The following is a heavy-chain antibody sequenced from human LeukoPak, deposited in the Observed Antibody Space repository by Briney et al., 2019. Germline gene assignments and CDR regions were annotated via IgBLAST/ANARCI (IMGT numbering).Heavy chain of an antibody. J-gene: IGHJ2*01. CDR3: ARGLIASHWYFDL. Sequence: PSETLSLTCTVSGGSISSSSYYWGWIRQPPGKGLEWIGSIYYSGSTYYNPSLKSRVTISVDTSKNQFSLKLSSVTAADTAVYYCARGLIASHWYFDLWGRGTLVTVSS. CDR2: IYYSGST. D-gene: IGHD3-22*01. CDR1: GGSISSSSYY. V-gene: IGHV4-39*07.